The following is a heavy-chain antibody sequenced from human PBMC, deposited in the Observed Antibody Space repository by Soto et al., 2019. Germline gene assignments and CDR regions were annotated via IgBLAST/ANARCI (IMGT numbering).Heavy chain of an antibody. CDR3: ARAFDGSFDY. CDR2: INPSGGST. V-gene: IGHV1-46*01. J-gene: IGHJ4*02. CDR1: GYTFSNYY. D-gene: IGHD3-10*01. Sequence: ASVKVSCKASGYTFSNYYIHWVRQAPGQGLEWMGIINPSGGSTTYAQKFQGRVTMTRDTSTSTVHMELNSLRSEDTAVYYCARAFDGSFDYWGQGILVTVSS.